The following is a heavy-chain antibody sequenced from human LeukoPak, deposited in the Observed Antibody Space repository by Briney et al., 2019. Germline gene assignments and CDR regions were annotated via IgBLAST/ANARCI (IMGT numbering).Heavy chain of an antibody. Sequence: SVKVSCKASGYTFTGYYIHWVRQAAGQGLEGMGWINSNNGGTNYEQKFQGRVTMTRDTSINTAYMELRRLRSDDTAVYYCARDQVYNSPSGVNPGPIDYWGQGTLVTVSS. J-gene: IGHJ4*02. CDR2: INSNNGGT. D-gene: IGHD6-6*01. CDR3: ARDQVYNSPSGVNPGPIDY. V-gene: IGHV1-2*02. CDR1: GYTFTGYY.